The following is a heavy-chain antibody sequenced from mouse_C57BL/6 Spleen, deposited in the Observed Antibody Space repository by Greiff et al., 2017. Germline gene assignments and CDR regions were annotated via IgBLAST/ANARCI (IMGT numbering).Heavy chain of an antibody. CDR1: GFNIQDDY. Sequence: VQLKESGAELVRPGASVKLSCTASGFNIQDDYMHWVKQRPEQGLEWIGWIDPENGDTEYASKFQGKATITADTSSNTAYLQLSSLTSEDTAVYYCSYPHYNGSSPGFAYWGQGTLVTVSA. CDR3: SYPHYNGSSPGFAY. V-gene: IGHV14-4*01. D-gene: IGHD1-1*01. J-gene: IGHJ3*01. CDR2: IDPENGDT.